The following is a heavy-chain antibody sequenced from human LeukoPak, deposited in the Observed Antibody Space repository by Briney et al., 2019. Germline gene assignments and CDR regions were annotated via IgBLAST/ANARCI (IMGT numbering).Heavy chain of an antibody. V-gene: IGHV3-74*01. Sequence: GGSLRLSCAAPGFTFGNSWVHWVRQAPGKGLVWVSLINADGSIRTYADSVRGRFTIARDNARNTLSLQMNSLTIEDTAVYYCIVVVEPPDSDGFDVWGQGTMITVSS. D-gene: IGHD1-14*01. J-gene: IGHJ3*01. CDR1: GFTFGNSW. CDR2: INADGSIR. CDR3: IVVVEPPDSDGFDV.